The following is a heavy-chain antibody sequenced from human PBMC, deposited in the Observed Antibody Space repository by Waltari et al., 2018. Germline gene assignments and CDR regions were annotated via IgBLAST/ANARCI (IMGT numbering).Heavy chain of an antibody. CDR1: GGTFSSYA. Sequence: QVQLVQSGAEVKKPGSSVKVSCKASGGTFSSYAISWVRQAPGQGLEWMGGIIPIFGTANYEQKFQGRVTITTDESTSTAYMELSSLRSEDTAVYYCARTLYGDYGAYYYYGMDVWGQGTTVTVSS. CDR3: ARTLYGDYGAYYYYGMDV. J-gene: IGHJ6*02. V-gene: IGHV1-69*05. D-gene: IGHD4-17*01. CDR2: IIPIFGTA.